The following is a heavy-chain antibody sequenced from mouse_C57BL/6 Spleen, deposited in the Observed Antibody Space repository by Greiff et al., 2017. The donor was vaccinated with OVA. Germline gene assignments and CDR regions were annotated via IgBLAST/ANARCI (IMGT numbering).Heavy chain of an antibody. J-gene: IGHJ4*01. CDR3: TRDSNWDFYYYAMDY. CDR2: ISSGGDYI. Sequence: EVMLVESGEGLVKPGGSLKLSCAASGFTFSSYAMSWVRQTPEKRLEWVAYISSGGDYIYYADTVKGRFTISRDNARNTLYLQMSSLKSEDTAMYYCTRDSNWDFYYYAMDYWGQGTSVTVSS. D-gene: IGHD4-1*01. V-gene: IGHV5-9-1*02. CDR1: GFTFSSYA.